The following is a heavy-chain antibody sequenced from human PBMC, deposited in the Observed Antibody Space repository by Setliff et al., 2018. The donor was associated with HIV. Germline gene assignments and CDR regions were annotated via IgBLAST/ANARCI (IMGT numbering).Heavy chain of an antibody. J-gene: IGHJ4*02. CDR1: GYNFTSYA. CDR3: ARSPGDYLFDY. D-gene: IGHD4-17*01. Sequence: ASVKVSCKASGYNFTSYAIHWVRQAPGQSLEWMGWINAGYGNTKYSQKFQGRVTITRDASASTAYMELSSLRSEDTAVYYCARSPGDYLFDYWGQGTLVTVSS. CDR2: INAGYGNT. V-gene: IGHV1-3*01.